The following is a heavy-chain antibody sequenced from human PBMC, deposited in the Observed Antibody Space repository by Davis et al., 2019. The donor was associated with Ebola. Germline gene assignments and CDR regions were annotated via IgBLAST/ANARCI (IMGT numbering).Heavy chain of an antibody. CDR2: IYYSGST. Sequence: PSETLSLTCTVSGGSISSHYWSWIRQPPGKGLEWIGYIYYSGSTNYNPSLKSRVTISVDTSKNQFSLKLSSVTAADTAVYYCARDRITPHYYYYGMDVWGQGTTVTVSS. CDR1: GGSISSHY. CDR3: ARDRITPHYYYYGMDV. J-gene: IGHJ6*02. V-gene: IGHV4-59*11. D-gene: IGHD2-15*01.